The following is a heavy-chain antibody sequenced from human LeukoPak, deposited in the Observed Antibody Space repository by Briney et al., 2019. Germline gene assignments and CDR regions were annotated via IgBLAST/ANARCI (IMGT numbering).Heavy chain of an antibody. Sequence: GASVKVSCKASGYTFTSYYMHWVRQAPGQGLEWMGWINPNSGGTNYAQKFQGRVTMTRDTSISTAYMELSRLRSDDTAVYYCARGSKPPPYYYYYMDVWGKGTTVTVSS. CDR1: GYTFTSYY. CDR3: ARGSKPPPYYYYYMDV. CDR2: INPNSGGT. J-gene: IGHJ6*03. D-gene: IGHD1-14*01. V-gene: IGHV1-2*02.